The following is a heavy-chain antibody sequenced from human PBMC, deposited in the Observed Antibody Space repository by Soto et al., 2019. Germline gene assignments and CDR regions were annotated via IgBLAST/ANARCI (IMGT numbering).Heavy chain of an antibody. Sequence: EVQVVESGGDLVQPGGSLRLSCAASGIIFSNCNMNWVRQAPGKGLEWISYISVSGATIHYTDSVKGRFTISRDNAKNSLYLQMNSLRLEDTAVSYCATGQGLVRAFDVWGQGTMVTGSS. CDR3: ATGQGLVRAFDV. J-gene: IGHJ3*01. V-gene: IGHV3-48*01. D-gene: IGHD2-8*02. CDR1: GIIFSNCN. CDR2: ISVSGATI.